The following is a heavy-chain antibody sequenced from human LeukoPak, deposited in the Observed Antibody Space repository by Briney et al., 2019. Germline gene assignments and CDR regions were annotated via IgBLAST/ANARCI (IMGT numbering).Heavy chain of an antibody. CDR3: ARDQSGVGGSTWPPQAF. V-gene: IGHV4-30-4*08. CDR2: IYYSGST. CDR1: GGSISSGDYY. Sequence: SETLSLTCTVSGGSISSGDYYWSWIRQPPGKGLEWIGYIYYSGSTYYNPSLKGRVTISVDTSKNQFSLKLSSVTAADTAVYYCARDQSGVGGSTWPPQAFWGQGILVTVSS. D-gene: IGHD6-13*01. J-gene: IGHJ4*02.